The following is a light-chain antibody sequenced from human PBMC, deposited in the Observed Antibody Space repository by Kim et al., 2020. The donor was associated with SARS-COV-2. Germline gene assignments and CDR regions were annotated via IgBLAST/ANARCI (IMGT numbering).Light chain of an antibody. CDR3: QQYGSSSIT. J-gene: IGKJ5*01. Sequence: SPGEGATLSCRASQSVSSSNLAWYRQKPGQAPRLLIYGASTRATGIPDRFSGNGSGTDFTLTISRLEPEDFAVYYCQQYGSSSITFGQGTRLEIK. CDR2: GAS. CDR1: QSVSSSN. V-gene: IGKV3-20*01.